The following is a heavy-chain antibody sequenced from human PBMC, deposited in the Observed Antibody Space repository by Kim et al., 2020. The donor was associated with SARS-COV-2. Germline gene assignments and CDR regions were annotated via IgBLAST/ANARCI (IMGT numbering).Heavy chain of an antibody. CDR3: ARRIRLQWLAMDV. J-gene: IGHJ6*02. Sequence: SETLSLTCTVSGGSISSSSYYWGWIRQPPGKGLEWIGSIYYSGSTYYNPSLKSRVTISVDTSKNQFSLKLSSVTAADTAVYYCARRIRLQWLAMDVWGQGTTVTVSS. CDR2: IYYSGST. D-gene: IGHD6-19*01. V-gene: IGHV4-39*01. CDR1: GGSISSSSYY.